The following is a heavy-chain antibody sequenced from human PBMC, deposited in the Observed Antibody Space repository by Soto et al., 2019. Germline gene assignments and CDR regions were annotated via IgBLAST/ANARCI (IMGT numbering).Heavy chain of an antibody. D-gene: IGHD3-10*01. CDR1: GGSFSGYY. CDR3: ARGNVVLLWFGELFPFDP. Sequence: QVQLQQWGAGLLKPSETLSLTCAVYGGSFSGYYWSWIRQPPGKGLEWIGEINHSGSTNYNPSLKSPVTISVDTPKNQFSLKLSSVTAADTAVYYCARGNVVLLWFGELFPFDPWGQGTLVTVSS. V-gene: IGHV4-34*01. CDR2: INHSGST. J-gene: IGHJ5*02.